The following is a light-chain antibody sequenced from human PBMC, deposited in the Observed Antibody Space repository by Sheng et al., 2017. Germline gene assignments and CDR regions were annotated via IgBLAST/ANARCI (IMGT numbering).Light chain of an antibody. J-gene: IGLJ3*02. V-gene: IGLV1-40*01. CDR1: SSNIGAGYD. CDR2: GNS. CDR3: QSYDSSLSGWV. Sequence: QSVLTQPPSVSGAPGQRVTISCTGSSSNIGAGYDVHWYQQLPGTAPKLLIYGNSNRPSGVPSTDFSGSKSGTSASLAITGLQAEDEADYYCQSYDSSLSGWVFGGGTKLTVL.